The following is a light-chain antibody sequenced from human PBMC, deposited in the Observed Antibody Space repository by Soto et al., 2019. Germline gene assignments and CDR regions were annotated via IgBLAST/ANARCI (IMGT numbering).Light chain of an antibody. J-gene: IGKJ4*01. Sequence: IVLTQSPGTLSLSPGETATLSCRASESLSPHSIAWYQQKPGQAPRLLIYDASNRATGIPATFSASGSGTDFTLTINNLEPEDFAVYYCQQRRSWPPTFGGGTKVEF. V-gene: IGKV3-11*01. CDR3: QQRRSWPPT. CDR1: ESLSPH. CDR2: DAS.